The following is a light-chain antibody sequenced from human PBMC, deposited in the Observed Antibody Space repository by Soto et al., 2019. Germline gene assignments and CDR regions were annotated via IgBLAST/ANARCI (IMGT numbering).Light chain of an antibody. CDR3: QQYGSSGT. J-gene: IGKJ1*01. V-gene: IGKV3-20*01. CDR2: GAS. Sequence: VFTHPPGTLCLSPGERATLSCRASPSVSNNYLAWYQQKPGQAPRLLSYGASNRATGIPDRFSGSGSGTDFTLTISRLEPEDFAVYYCQQYGSSGTFGQGTKVDIK. CDR1: PSVSNNY.